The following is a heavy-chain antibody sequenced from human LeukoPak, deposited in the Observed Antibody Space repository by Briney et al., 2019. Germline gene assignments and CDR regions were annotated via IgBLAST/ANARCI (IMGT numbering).Heavy chain of an antibody. V-gene: IGHV4-34*01. J-gene: IGHJ4*02. Sequence: SETLSLTCAVYGGSFSGYYWSWIRQPPGKGLEWIGEINHSGSTNYNPSLKSRVTISVDTSKNQFSLKLSSVTAADTAVYYCARQCSSTSCYGYYFDYWGQGTLVTVSS. CDR3: ARQCSSTSCYGYYFDY. CDR1: GGSFSGYY. D-gene: IGHD2-2*01. CDR2: INHSGST.